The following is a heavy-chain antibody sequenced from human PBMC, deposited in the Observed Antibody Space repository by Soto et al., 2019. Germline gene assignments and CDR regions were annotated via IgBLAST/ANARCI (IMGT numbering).Heavy chain of an antibody. D-gene: IGHD2-21*02. CDR3: ARRPFCGGDCCSAFLDV. Sequence: ASVKVSCKASGYTFTSYYMHWVRQAPGQGLEWMGIINPSGGSTSYAQKFQGRVTMTRDTSTSTVYMELSSLRSEDTAVYYCARRPFCGGDCCSAFLDVWGQGTSVTVSS. CDR1: GYTFTSYY. V-gene: IGHV1-46*01. CDR2: INPSGGST. J-gene: IGHJ6*02.